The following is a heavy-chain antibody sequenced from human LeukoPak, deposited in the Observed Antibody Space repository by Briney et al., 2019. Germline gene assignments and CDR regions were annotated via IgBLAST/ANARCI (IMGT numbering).Heavy chain of an antibody. CDR2: ISRSSSYI. V-gene: IGHV3-21*01. D-gene: IGHD3-3*01. Sequence: PGGSLRLSCAASGFTFSSYAMSWVRQAPGKGLEWVSSISRSSSYIYYADSVKGRFTISRDNAKTSLYLQMNSLRAEDTALYYCASAPPTIFGVSAFDIWGQGTMVTVSS. J-gene: IGHJ3*02. CDR3: ASAPPTIFGVSAFDI. CDR1: GFTFSSYA.